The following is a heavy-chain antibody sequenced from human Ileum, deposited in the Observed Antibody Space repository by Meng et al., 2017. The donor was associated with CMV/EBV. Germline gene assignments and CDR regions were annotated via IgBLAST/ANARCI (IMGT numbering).Heavy chain of an antibody. CDR1: GYTXPXYY. D-gene: IGHD6-19*01. Sequence: QLKMSTSRAKXRRPGASVKXSCKASGYTXPXYYSPWLRQAPGQGLEWMGWINSKTGDTDYAQQFQGRVTLTRDTSISTAYMELSRLRSDDTAVYYCARVAVPGTPAFHHWGQGALXTVSS. CDR2: INSKTGDT. CDR3: ARVAVPGTPAFHH. J-gene: IGHJ1*01. V-gene: IGHV1-2*02.